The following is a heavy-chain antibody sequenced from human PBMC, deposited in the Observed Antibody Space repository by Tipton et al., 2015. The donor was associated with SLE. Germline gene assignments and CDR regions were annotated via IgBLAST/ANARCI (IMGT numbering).Heavy chain of an antibody. CDR1: GGSIRSSNW. J-gene: IGHJ4*02. CDR2: IDHSGST. D-gene: IGHD5-24*01. CDR3: AKDYNYDNADSN. V-gene: IGHV4-4*02. Sequence: TLSLTCAVSGGSIRSSNWWSWVRQPPGKGLEWIGEIDHSGSTNSNPSLKSRVSMSVDKSKNQFSLKLSSVTVADTAVYYCAKDYNYDNADSNWGQGKLVIVSS.